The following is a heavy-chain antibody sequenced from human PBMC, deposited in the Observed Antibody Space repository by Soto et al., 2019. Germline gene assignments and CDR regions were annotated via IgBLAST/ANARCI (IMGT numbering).Heavy chain of an antibody. Sequence: GPPVKVSCKASGGTFSSYAISWVRQAPGQGLEWMGGIIPIFGTANYAQKFQGRVTITADESTSTAYMELSSLRSEDTAVYYRAREGDKIAAAGRGYYYYGMDVWGQGTTVTVSS. CDR2: IIPIFGTA. V-gene: IGHV1-69*13. CDR3: AREGDKIAAAGRGYYYYGMDV. CDR1: GGTFSSYA. D-gene: IGHD6-13*01. J-gene: IGHJ6*02.